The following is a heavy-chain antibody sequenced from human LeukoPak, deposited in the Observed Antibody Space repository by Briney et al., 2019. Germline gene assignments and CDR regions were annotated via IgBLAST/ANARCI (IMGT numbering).Heavy chain of an antibody. J-gene: IGHJ1*01. CDR1: GGSISSSSYY. CDR3: ARDGDYGVRYFQH. CDR2: IYYSGST. Sequence: PSETLSRTCTVSGGSISSSSYYWGWIRQPPGKGLEWIGSIYYSGSTYYNPSLKSRVTISVDKSKNQFSLKLSSVTAADTAVYYCARDGDYGVRYFQHWGQGTLVTVSS. D-gene: IGHD4-17*01. V-gene: IGHV4-39*07.